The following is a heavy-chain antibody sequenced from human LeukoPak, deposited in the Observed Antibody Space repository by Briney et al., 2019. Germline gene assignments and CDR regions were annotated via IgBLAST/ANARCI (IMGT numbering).Heavy chain of an antibody. CDR3: ARVRFGAPADP. Sequence: GSVKVSCKASGYTFTGYYVHWVRQAPGQGLEWMGWINPNSGGTNYAQKFQGRVTMTRDTSNSRAYMELSRLRCDDTAVYYCARVRFGAPADPWGQGTLVTVSS. J-gene: IGHJ5*02. V-gene: IGHV1-2*02. CDR2: INPNSGGT. CDR1: GYTFTGYY. D-gene: IGHD3-10*01.